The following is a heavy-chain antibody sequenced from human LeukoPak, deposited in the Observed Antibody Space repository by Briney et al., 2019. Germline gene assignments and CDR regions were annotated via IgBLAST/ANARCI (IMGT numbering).Heavy chain of an antibody. Sequence: SETLSLTCTVSGGSISSSSYYWGWIRQPPGKGLEWIGSIYYSGSTYYNPSLKSRVTISVDTSKNQFSLKLSSVTAADTAVYYCARDDYGDHLDYWGQGTLVTVSS. V-gene: IGHV4-39*07. CDR1: GGSISSSSYY. CDR3: ARDDYGDHLDY. CDR2: IYYSGST. D-gene: IGHD4-17*01. J-gene: IGHJ4*02.